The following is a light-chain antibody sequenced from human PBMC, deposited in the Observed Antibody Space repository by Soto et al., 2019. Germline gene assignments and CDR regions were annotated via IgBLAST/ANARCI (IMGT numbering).Light chain of an antibody. V-gene: IGLV1-44*01. CDR1: SSNIGSNT. Sequence: VLTQPPSASGTPGQRVTISCSGSSSNIGSNTVNWYQQLPGTAPKLLIYSNSQRPSGVPDRFSGSKSGTSASLAISGLQSEDEADYYCAAWDNSLNGFDVFGTGTKVTVL. CDR2: SNS. J-gene: IGLJ1*01. CDR3: AAWDNSLNGFDV.